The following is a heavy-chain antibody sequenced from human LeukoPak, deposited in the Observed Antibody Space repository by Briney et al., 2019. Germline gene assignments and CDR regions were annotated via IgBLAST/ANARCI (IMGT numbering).Heavy chain of an antibody. CDR2: IWYDGSNK. Sequence: GGSLRLSCAASGFTFSSYGMHWVRQAPGKGLEWVAVIWYDGSNKYYADSVKGRFTISRDNSKNTLYLQMNSLRAEDTAVYYCARDYYGGYLDYWGQGTLVTVSS. V-gene: IGHV3-33*01. CDR3: ARDYYGGYLDY. J-gene: IGHJ4*02. CDR1: GFTFSSYG. D-gene: IGHD4-23*01.